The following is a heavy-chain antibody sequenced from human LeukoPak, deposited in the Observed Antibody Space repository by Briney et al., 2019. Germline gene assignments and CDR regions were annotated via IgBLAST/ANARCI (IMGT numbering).Heavy chain of an antibody. CDR3: ARDRVTVTTLYYYYYGMDV. V-gene: IGHV4-30-4*01. J-gene: IGHJ6*02. D-gene: IGHD4-17*01. CDR1: GGSISSGDYY. CDR2: IYYSGST. Sequence: PSETLSLTCTVSGGSISSGDYYWSWIRQPPGKGLEWIGYIYYSGSTYYNPSLNSRVTISVDTSKNQFSLKLSSVTAADTAVYYCARDRVTVTTLYYYYYGMDVWGQGTTVTVSS.